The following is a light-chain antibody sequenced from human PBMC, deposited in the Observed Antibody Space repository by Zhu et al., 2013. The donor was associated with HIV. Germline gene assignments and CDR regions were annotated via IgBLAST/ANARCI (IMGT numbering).Light chain of an antibody. CDR1: RSNIGAGYD. V-gene: IGLV1-40*01. J-gene: IGLJ2*01. CDR2: TNT. CDR3: ASWHDTLSGPV. Sequence: QSVLTQPPSVSGAPGQRVTISCTGSRSNIGAGYDVHWYQQLPGTAPKLLIYTNTNRPSGVPDRFSGSKSGASASLAITGLQAEDEADYYCASWHDTLSGPVFGGGTRLTVL.